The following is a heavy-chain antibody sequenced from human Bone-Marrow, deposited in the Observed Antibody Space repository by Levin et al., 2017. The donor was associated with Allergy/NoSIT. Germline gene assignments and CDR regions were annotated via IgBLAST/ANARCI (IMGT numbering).Heavy chain of an antibody. CDR1: GFTFSSYG. J-gene: IGHJ6*03. CDR2: IWYDGSNK. V-gene: IGHV3-33*01. CDR3: ARDFRGVYYYYMDV. Sequence: LSLTCAASGFTFSSYGMHWVRQAPGKGLEWVAVIWYDGSNKYYADSVKGRFTISRDNSKNTLYLQMNSLRAEDTAVYYCARDFRGVYYYYMDVWGKGTTVTVSS. D-gene: IGHD3-10*01.